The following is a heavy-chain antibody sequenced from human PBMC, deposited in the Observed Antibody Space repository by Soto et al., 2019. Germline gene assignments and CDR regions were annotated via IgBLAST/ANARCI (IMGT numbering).Heavy chain of an antibody. CDR2: IFSGGTT. CDR3: ARQFPSDNYGNRLDP. CDR1: GFNVNSSY. V-gene: IGHV3-53*01. D-gene: IGHD4-17*01. Sequence: EVQVVESGGGLIQPGGSLRLSCAASGFNVNSSYMTWIRQAPGKGLQWVADIFSGGTTKYSDSVRGRFSISRDMSKNTLYLQMNSLRVEDTAIYSCARQFPSDNYGNRLDPWGQGTLVTVSA. J-gene: IGHJ5*02.